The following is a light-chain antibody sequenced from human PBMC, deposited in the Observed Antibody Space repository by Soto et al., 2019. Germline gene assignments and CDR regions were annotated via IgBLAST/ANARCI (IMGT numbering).Light chain of an antibody. CDR1: QSVSSSF. J-gene: IGKJ1*01. CDR2: GAS. Sequence: EIVLTQSPGTLSLSPGERATLSCRASQSVSSSFLAWYQQKPGQAPRLLIYGASSRAPGIPDRFSGSGSGTDFTLTISRLEPEDLAVYYCQQYGTSPWTFGQGTKVEIK. V-gene: IGKV3-20*01. CDR3: QQYGTSPWT.